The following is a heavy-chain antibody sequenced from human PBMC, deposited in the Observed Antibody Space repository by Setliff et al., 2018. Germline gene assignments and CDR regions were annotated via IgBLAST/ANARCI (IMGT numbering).Heavy chain of an antibody. V-gene: IGHV4-30-4*08. CDR2: IDYRGRA. D-gene: IGHD2-2*01. Sequence: PSETLSLTCTVSGGSISSDNDLWSWLRQSPGKGLEWIAYIDYRGRAYYNPSLKSRVSISVDTSKNQFSLKLSSVTAADTAVYYCAREVVNPISSDAFDIWGQGTMVTVSS. CDR1: GGSISSDNDL. CDR3: AREVVNPISSDAFDI. J-gene: IGHJ3*02.